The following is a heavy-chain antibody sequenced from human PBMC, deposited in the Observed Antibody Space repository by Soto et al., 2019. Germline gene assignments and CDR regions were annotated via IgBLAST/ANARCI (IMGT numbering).Heavy chain of an antibody. J-gene: IGHJ4*02. Sequence: EVQLVESGGGLVQPGGSLRLSCAASGFPFSSYWMPWVRQAPGKGLVWVSRINSDGSSTSYADSVKGRFTISRDNAKNTLYLQMNSLRAEDTAVYYCARELYGDYIFDYWGQGTLVTVSS. V-gene: IGHV3-74*01. D-gene: IGHD4-17*01. CDR2: INSDGSST. CDR3: ARELYGDYIFDY. CDR1: GFPFSSYW.